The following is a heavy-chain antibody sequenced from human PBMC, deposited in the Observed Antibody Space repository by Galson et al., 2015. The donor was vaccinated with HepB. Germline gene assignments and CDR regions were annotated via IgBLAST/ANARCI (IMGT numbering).Heavy chain of an antibody. CDR3: ARDKTVTDYYYYYCMDV. D-gene: IGHD4-11*01. J-gene: IGHJ6*02. CDR2: INAGNGNT. V-gene: IGHV1-3*01. CDR1: GYTFTSYA. Sequence: SVKVSCKASGYTFTSYAMHWVRQAPGQRLEWMGWINAGNGNTKYSQKFQGRVTITRDTSASTAYMELSSLRSEDTAVYYCARDKTVTDYYYYYCMDVWGQGTTVTVSS.